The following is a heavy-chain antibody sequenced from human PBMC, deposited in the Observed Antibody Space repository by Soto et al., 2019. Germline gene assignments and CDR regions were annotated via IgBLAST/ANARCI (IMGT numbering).Heavy chain of an antibody. V-gene: IGHV3-23*01. CDR3: AKQGQLARAVYY. D-gene: IGHD6-6*01. CDR2: INGSGGSP. Sequence: EVQLLESGGGLVQPGGSLRLSCAASGFTFSSYSMSWVRQAPGKGLEWVSAINGSGGSPYYADSVKGRFTISRDNSKNRLYLQMISLRAEDTVVYYCAKQGQLARAVYYWGQGTLVTVSS. CDR1: GFTFSSYS. J-gene: IGHJ4*02.